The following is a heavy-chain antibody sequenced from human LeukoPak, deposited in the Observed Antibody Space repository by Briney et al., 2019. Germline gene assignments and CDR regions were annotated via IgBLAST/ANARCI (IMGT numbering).Heavy chain of an antibody. V-gene: IGHV3-21*01. J-gene: IGHJ4*02. CDR1: GFTFSSYS. Sequence: PGGSLRLSCAASGFTFSSYSMNWVRQAPGKGVEWVSSISSSSSYIYYADSVKGRFTISRDNAKKSMYLEMNSLRAEDTAVYSCARPSNEGQWLVGQGVDYWGQGTLVTVSS. CDR3: ARPSNEGQWLVGQGVDY. CDR2: ISSSSSYI. D-gene: IGHD6-19*01.